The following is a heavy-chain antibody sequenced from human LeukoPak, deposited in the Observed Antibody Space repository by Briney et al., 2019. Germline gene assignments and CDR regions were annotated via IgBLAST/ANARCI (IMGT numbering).Heavy chain of an antibody. CDR1: GFTFSSYW. J-gene: IGHJ4*02. Sequence: GGSLRLSCAASGFTFSSYWMSWVRQAPGKGLEWVANIKQDGSEKYYADSVKGRFTISRDNAKNSLYLQMNSLRAEDTAVYYCESDGGPFDNWGQGILVTVSS. CDR2: IKQDGSEK. D-gene: IGHD4-23*01. V-gene: IGHV3-7*04. CDR3: ESDGGPFDN.